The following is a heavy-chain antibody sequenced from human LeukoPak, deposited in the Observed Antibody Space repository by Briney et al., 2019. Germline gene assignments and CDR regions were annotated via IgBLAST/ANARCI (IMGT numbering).Heavy chain of an antibody. J-gene: IGHJ4*02. Sequence: GGSLRLSCAASGFTFSGYWMSWVRQAPGKGLEWVANIKQDGSEKYCVDSVKGRFTISRDNAKNSVYVQMNSVRAEDTAVYYCAVATTSPGYYFDYWGQGTLVTVSS. CDR3: AVATTSPGYYFDY. V-gene: IGHV3-7*01. CDR2: IKQDGSEK. D-gene: IGHD5-12*01. CDR1: GFTFSGYW.